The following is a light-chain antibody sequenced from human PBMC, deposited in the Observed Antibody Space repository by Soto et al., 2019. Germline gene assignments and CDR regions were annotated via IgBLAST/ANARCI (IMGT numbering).Light chain of an antibody. CDR2: AAS. CDR3: QENYGASRT. V-gene: IGKV1-39*01. Sequence: IQMTQSPSSLSASVGDRVTITCRASQTISNYLNWYQQRPGKAPNLLIYAASSLQSGVPSRFSGSGSGTDFTLTISSLQPEYFGTYFCQENYGASRTFGLVTELDIK. J-gene: IGKJ1*01. CDR1: QTISNY.